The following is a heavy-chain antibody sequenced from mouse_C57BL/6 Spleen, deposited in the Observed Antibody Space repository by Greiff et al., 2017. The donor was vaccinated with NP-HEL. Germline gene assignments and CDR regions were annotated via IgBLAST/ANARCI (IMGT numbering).Heavy chain of an antibody. Sequence: VQLQQPGAELVKPGASVKLSCKASGYTFTSYWMHWVKQRPGQGLEWIGMIHPNSGSTNYNEKFKSKATLTVDKSSSTTYMQLSSLTSEDSAVYYCARYYSNPEGFAYWGQGTLVTVSA. J-gene: IGHJ3*01. V-gene: IGHV1-64*01. CDR3: ARYYSNPEGFAY. D-gene: IGHD2-5*01. CDR2: IHPNSGST. CDR1: GYTFTSYW.